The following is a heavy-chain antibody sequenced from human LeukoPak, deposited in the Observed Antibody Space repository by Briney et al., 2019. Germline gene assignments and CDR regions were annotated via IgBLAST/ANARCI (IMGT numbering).Heavy chain of an antibody. CDR1: GFTFISYG. V-gene: IGHV3-30*02. D-gene: IGHD4-17*01. CDR3: AKGGASVTRYVDY. Sequence: PGGSLRLSCAVSGFTFISYGMHWVRQAPGKGLEWVAFIRYDGSNKYYADSVKGRFTISRDNSKNTLYLQMNSLRPEDTAVYYCAKGGASVTRYVDYWGQGTLVTVSS. J-gene: IGHJ4*02. CDR2: IRYDGSNK.